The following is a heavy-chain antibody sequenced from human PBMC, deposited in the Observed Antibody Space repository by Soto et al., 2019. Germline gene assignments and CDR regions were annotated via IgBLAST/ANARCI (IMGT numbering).Heavy chain of an antibody. V-gene: IGHV4-30-2*01. J-gene: IGHJ4*02. CDR2: IYHSGST. CDR1: GGSISSGGYS. D-gene: IGHD3-3*01. Sequence: SETLSLTCAVSGGSISSGGYSWSWIRQPPGKGLEWIGYIYHSGSTYYNPSLKSRVTISVDRSKNQFSLKLSSVTAADTAVYYCASAYYDFWSGYYTGNGFDYWGQGTLVTVPQ. CDR3: ASAYYDFWSGYYTGNGFDY.